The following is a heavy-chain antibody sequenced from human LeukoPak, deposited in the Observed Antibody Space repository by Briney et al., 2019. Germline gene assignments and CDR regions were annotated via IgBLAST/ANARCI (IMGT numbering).Heavy chain of an antibody. D-gene: IGHD3-10*01. J-gene: IGHJ6*03. Sequence: GGSLRLSCAASGFTFSSYAMHWVRQAPGKGLEWVAVISYDGRNKYYADSVKGRFTISRDNSKNTLYLQMNSLRAEDTAVYYCAREGPSLGYYYYMDVWGKGTPVTVSS. V-gene: IGHV3-30*04. CDR1: GFTFSSYA. CDR3: AREGPSLGYYYYMDV. CDR2: ISYDGRNK.